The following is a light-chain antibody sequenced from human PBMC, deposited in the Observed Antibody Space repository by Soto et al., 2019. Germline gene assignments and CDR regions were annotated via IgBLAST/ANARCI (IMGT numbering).Light chain of an antibody. V-gene: IGKV3-15*01. CDR1: QSVSDN. J-gene: IGKJ2*01. Sequence: EIVVTQSPATLSVSPGERATLSCRARQSVSDNLAWYQQKPGQAPRLLIHGASTRATGIPARFSGSGYGRALTLTISSLQSEDVAVYYCQQYNDWPYTFGQGTKLEIK. CDR3: QQYNDWPYT. CDR2: GAS.